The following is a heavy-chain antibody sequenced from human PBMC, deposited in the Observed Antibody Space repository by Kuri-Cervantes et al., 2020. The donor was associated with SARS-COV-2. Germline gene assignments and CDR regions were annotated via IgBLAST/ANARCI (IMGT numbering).Heavy chain of an antibody. V-gene: IGHV1-46*01. Sequence: GESLKISCAASGFTFSSYAMHWVRQAPGQGLEWMGIINPSGGSTSYAQKFQGRVTMTRDTSTSTVYMELSSLRSEDTAVYYCARGGYYDSSGKHDYWGQGTLVTVSS. CDR3: ARGGYYDSSGKHDY. D-gene: IGHD3-22*01. CDR2: INPSGGST. CDR1: GFTFSSYA. J-gene: IGHJ4*02.